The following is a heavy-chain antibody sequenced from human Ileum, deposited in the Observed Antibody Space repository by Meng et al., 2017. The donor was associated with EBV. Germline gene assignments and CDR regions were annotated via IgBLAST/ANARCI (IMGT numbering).Heavy chain of an antibody. D-gene: IGHD3-10*01. CDR1: GYRFTAFG. Sequence: QVQLGQSGVKGKKPGASVKVSCKASGYRFTAFGISWGRQAPGQGPEWMGWITTYNGDTKYAQKFQGRVTMTRETSTNTAYMELTSLRSDDTAVYYCARTYYGSYGFDYWGQGTLVTVSS. CDR2: ITTYNGDT. V-gene: IGHV1-18*01. CDR3: ARTYYGSYGFDY. J-gene: IGHJ4*02.